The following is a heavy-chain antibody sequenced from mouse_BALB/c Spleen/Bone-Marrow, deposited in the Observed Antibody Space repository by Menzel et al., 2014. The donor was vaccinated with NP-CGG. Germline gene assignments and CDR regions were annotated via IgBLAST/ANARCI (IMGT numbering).Heavy chain of an antibody. CDR2: IRNKANGYTT. CDR3: ARDKGRVFFDY. V-gene: IGHV7-3*02. CDR1: EFTFTDYY. J-gene: IGHJ2*01. Sequence: EVQGVESGGGLVQPGGSLRLSCATSEFTFTDYYMNWVRQPPGKALEWLGFIRNKANGYTTEYSASVKSRFTISRDNSQNILYLQMNTLRADDSATYYCARDKGRVFFDYWGQGTTLTVSS.